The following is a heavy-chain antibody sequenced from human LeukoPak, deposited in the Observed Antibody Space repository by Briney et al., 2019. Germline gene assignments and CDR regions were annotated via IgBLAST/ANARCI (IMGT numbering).Heavy chain of an antibody. CDR3: TYCGGDCYAEYYYYGMDV. CDR2: ISGSGGST. D-gene: IGHD2-21*02. J-gene: IGHJ6*02. Sequence: GGSLRLSCAASGFTFSSYAMSWVRQAPGKGLEWVSAISGSGGSTYYADSVKGRFTISRDNSKNTLYLQMNSLRAEDTAVYYCTYCGGDCYAEYYYYGMDVWGQGTTVTVSS. V-gene: IGHV3-23*01. CDR1: GFTFSSYA.